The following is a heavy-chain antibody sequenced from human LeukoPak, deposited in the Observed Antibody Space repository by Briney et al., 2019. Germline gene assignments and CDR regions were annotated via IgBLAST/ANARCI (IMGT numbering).Heavy chain of an antibody. CDR3: AKDKGFGDERLDAFDI. V-gene: IGHV3-9*01. D-gene: IGHD3-10*01. J-gene: IGHJ3*02. CDR2: LSWNSGSI. Sequence: PGGSLRLSCAASGFTFDDYAMHWVRQAPGKGLEWVSGLSWNSGSIGYADSVKGRFTISRDNAKNSLYLQMNSLRAEDTALYYCAKDKGFGDERLDAFDIWGQGTMVTVSS. CDR1: GFTFDDYA.